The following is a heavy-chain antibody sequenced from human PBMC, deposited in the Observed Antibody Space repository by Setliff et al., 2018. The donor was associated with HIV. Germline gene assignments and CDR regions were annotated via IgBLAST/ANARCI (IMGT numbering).Heavy chain of an antibody. CDR3: ARELRLNYYYYMDV. Sequence: SETLSLTCTVSGGSISSHYWSWIRQPPGKGLEWLAYIYYSGSTNYNPSLRSGVTMSVDTSKNQFSLKLSSVTAADTAVYYCARELRLNYYYYMDVWGKGTTVTVSS. D-gene: IGHD4-17*01. V-gene: IGHV4-59*11. CDR2: IYYSGST. CDR1: GGSISSHY. J-gene: IGHJ6*03.